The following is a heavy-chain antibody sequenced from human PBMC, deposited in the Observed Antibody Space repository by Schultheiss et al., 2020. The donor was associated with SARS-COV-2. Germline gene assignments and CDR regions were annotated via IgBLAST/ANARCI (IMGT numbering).Heavy chain of an antibody. V-gene: IGHV4-34*01. CDR3: ARSFWKGASSY. J-gene: IGHJ4*02. CDR2: IYYSGST. Sequence: SETLSLTCAVYGGSFSGYYWSWIRQPPGKGLEWIGYIYYSGSTYYNPSLKSRVTISVDTSKNQFSLKLSSVTAADTAVYYCARSFWKGASSYWGQGTLVTVSS. D-gene: IGHD1-26*01. CDR1: GGSFSGYY.